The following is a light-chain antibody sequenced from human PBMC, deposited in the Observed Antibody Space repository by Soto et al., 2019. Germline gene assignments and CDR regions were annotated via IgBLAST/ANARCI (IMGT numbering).Light chain of an antibody. Sequence: EIVLTQSPGTLSLSPGERATLSCRASQSVSSSYLAWYQQKPGQAPRLLIYGASSRATGIPDRFSGSGSGTDFTLIISRLEPEDFAVYYCQQYGSSPYTFGQGTKVDIK. J-gene: IGKJ2*01. V-gene: IGKV3-20*01. CDR3: QQYGSSPYT. CDR1: QSVSSSY. CDR2: GAS.